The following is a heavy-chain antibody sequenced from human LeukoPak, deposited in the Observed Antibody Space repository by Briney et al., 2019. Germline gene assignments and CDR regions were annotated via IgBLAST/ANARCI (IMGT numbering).Heavy chain of an antibody. V-gene: IGHV3-48*01. CDR1: GFTFSSYS. D-gene: IGHD3-16*01. CDR3: ARFPVGDLDY. Sequence: GGSLRLSCAASGFTFSSYSMNWVRQAPGKGLEWVSYISSSSSTIYYADSVKGRFTISRDNSKNTLYLQMNSLRAEDTAVYYCARFPVGDLDYWGQGTLVTVSS. J-gene: IGHJ4*02. CDR2: ISSSSSTI.